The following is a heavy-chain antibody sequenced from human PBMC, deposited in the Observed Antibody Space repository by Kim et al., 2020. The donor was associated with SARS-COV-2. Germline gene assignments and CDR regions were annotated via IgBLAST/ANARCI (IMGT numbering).Heavy chain of an antibody. J-gene: IGHJ4*02. Sequence: SETLSLTCAVYGGSFSGYYWSWIRQPPGKGLEWIGEINHSGSTNYNPSLKSRVTISVDTSKNQFSLKLSSVTAADTAVYYCARGNLGVVTAGYDYWGQGTLVTVSS. V-gene: IGHV4-34*01. D-gene: IGHD2-21*02. CDR3: ARGNLGVVTAGYDY. CDR1: GGSFSGYY. CDR2: INHSGST.